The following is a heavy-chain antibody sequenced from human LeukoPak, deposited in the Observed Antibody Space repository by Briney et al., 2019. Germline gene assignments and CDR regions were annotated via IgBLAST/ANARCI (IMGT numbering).Heavy chain of an antibody. D-gene: IGHD5-18*01. CDR1: GFTFSSYA. V-gene: IGHV3-23*01. Sequence: PGGSLRLSCAASGFTFSSYAMSWVRQAPGKGLEWVSAISGSGGSTYYADSVKGRLTISRDNSKNTLYLQMNSLRAEDTAVYYCARDRDTAMATWYYFDYWGQGTLVTVSS. J-gene: IGHJ4*02. CDR3: ARDRDTAMATWYYFDY. CDR2: ISGSGGST.